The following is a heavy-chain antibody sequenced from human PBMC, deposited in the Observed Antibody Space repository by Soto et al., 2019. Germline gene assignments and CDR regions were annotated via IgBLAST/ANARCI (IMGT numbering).Heavy chain of an antibody. V-gene: IGHV1-18*01. CDR3: GRGDYGDY. J-gene: IGHJ4*02. CDR1: GYTFPSYG. CDR2: IDVDRGTT. Sequence: QVQLIQSGAEVKKPGASVKVACKPSGYTFPSYGITWVRQAPGQGIEWLGWIDVDRGTTNYSQKLHGRLTMTADTPPTTVYMELRSLRSDETAVYYCGRGDYGDYWGQGTLVIVSS.